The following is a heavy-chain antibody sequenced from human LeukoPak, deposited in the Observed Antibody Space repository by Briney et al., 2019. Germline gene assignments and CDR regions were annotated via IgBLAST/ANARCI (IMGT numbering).Heavy chain of an antibody. CDR2: ISSNGGST. D-gene: IGHD7-27*01. CDR3: ARSLSSGSPMDV. J-gene: IGHJ6*03. CDR1: GFTFSSYA. V-gene: IGHV3-64*01. Sequence: GGSLRLSCAASGFTFSSYAMHWVRQAPGKGLEYVSAISSNGGSTYYANSVQGRFTISRDNSKNTLYLQMGSLRAEDMAVYYCARSLSSGSPMDVWGKGTTVTVSS.